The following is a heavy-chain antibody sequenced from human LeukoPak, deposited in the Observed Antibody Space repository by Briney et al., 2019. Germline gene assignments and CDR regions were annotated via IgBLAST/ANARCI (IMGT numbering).Heavy chain of an antibody. V-gene: IGHV3-73*01. CDR2: VRSNNYAT. Sequence: GGSLRLSCVASGFTLSGSYMHWVRQASGRGLEWLGRVRSNNYATAYGASAKGRFTISRDDSKNTAYLQMNSLETEDTAVYYCAKEFWGARGVPYYFDYWGQGTLVTVSS. D-gene: IGHD7-27*01. J-gene: IGHJ4*02. CDR1: GFTLSGSY. CDR3: AKEFWGARGVPYYFDY.